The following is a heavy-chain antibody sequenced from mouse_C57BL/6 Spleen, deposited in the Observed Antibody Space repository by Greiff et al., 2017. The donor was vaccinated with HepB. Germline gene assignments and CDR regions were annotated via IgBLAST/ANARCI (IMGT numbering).Heavy chain of an antibody. Sequence: VHLVEFGPELVKPGASVKLSCKASGYTFTSYDINWVKQRPGQGLEWIGWIYPRDGSTKYNEKFKGKATLTVDTSSSTAYIELHSLTSEDSAVYFCAREERIYYGSSDWFAYWGQGTLVTVSA. V-gene: IGHV1-85*01. CDR2: IYPRDGST. CDR3: AREERIYYGSSDWFAY. D-gene: IGHD1-1*01. J-gene: IGHJ3*01. CDR1: GYTFTSYD.